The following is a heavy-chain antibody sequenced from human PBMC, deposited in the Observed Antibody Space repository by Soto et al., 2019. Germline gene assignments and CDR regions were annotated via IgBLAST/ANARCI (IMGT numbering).Heavy chain of an antibody. CDR3: ARGGSSSAPDY. Sequence: QVQLVQSGAEVKKPGASVKVSCKASGYTFSSYDLNWVRQATGQGLELMGWRNPNSGTTAYAQKFQGRITMTRDTPINTANMELSNLRSEDTAVYYCARGGSSSAPDYWGQGTLVTGSS. J-gene: IGHJ4*02. D-gene: IGHD6-13*01. CDR2: RNPNSGTT. V-gene: IGHV1-8*01. CDR1: GYTFSSYD.